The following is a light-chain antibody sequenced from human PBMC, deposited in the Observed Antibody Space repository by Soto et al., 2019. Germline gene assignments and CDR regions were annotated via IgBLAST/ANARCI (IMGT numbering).Light chain of an antibody. CDR3: QQRDNRT. J-gene: IGKJ1*01. CDR1: QSFSNY. V-gene: IGKV3-11*01. Sequence: EIVLTQSPATLSLSPGERATLSCRASQSFSNYLSWYQQKPGQAPRLLIYDASNRATGIPARCSGSGSGTDFTLTISSLEPEDFAVYYCQQRDNRTFGQGTKVEMK. CDR2: DAS.